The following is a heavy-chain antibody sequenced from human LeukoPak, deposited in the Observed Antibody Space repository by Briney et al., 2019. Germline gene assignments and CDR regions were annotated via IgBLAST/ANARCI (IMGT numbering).Heavy chain of an antibody. CDR3: ASGGWLRLPAHY. D-gene: IGHD5-12*01. CDR2: IKQDGSEK. Sequence: GGSLRLSCAASGFTFSSYWMSWVRQAPGKGLEWVAKIKQDGSEKYYVDSVKGRFTISRDNAKNSLYLQMNSLRAEDTAVYYCASGGWLRLPAHYWGQGTLVTVSS. CDR1: GFTFSSYW. J-gene: IGHJ4*02. V-gene: IGHV3-7*01.